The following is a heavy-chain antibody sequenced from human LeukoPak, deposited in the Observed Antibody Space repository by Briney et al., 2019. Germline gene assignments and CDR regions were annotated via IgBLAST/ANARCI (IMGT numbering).Heavy chain of an antibody. CDR1: GGSFSGYY. D-gene: IGHD5-12*01. CDR3: ARGPGYNGYDSPSVLDY. Sequence: SETLSLTCAVYGGSFSGYYWSWIRQPPGKGLEWIGEINHSGSTNYNPSLKSRVTISVDTSKNQFSLKLSSVTAADTAVYYCARGPGYNGYDSPSVLDYWGQGTLVTVST. CDR2: INHSGST. J-gene: IGHJ4*02. V-gene: IGHV4-34*01.